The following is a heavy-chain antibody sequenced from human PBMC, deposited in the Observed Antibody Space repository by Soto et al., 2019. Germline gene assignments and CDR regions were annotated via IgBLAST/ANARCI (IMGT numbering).Heavy chain of an antibody. V-gene: IGHV1-18*01. CDR3: ARDRSSSWYQADAFDI. J-gene: IGHJ3*02. CDR2: ISASNGNA. Sequence: QVQLVQSGAGVKKPGASVKVSCKASGYTFSNYGISWVRQAPGQGLEWMGWISASNGNANYAQKLQGRVTMTTDTSSSTAYMELRSLRSDDTAVYYCARDRSSSWYQADAFDIWGQGTMVIVSA. D-gene: IGHD6-13*01. CDR1: GYTFSNYG.